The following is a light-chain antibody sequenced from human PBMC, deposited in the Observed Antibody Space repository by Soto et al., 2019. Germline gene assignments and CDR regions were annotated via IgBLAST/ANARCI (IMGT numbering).Light chain of an antibody. Sequence: EIVLTQSPGTLSLSPGERATLSCRASQCVSSSYLAWYQQKPGQAPRLLIYGASSRATGIPDRFSGSGSWTEFTLPISSLQSEDFAVYYCQQYNNWPPYTFGQGTKVDIK. CDR1: QCVSSSY. CDR2: GAS. J-gene: IGKJ2*01. CDR3: QQYNNWPPYT. V-gene: IGKV3-20*01.